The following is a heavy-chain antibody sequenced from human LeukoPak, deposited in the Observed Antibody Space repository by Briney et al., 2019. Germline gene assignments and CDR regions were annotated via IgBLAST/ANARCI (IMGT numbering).Heavy chain of an antibody. D-gene: IGHD3/OR15-3a*01. CDR1: GLIFSSYE. CDR3: AASGLTHTFDI. Sequence: GGSLRLSSAASGLIFSSYEMSWVRQAPGKGLEWVSSIRGSDGSIYYADSVQGRFSISRDNAQNSLFLQMNSLRVEDTAVYYCAASGLTHTFDIWGQGTMVTVSS. CDR2: IRGSDGSI. V-gene: IGHV3-48*03. J-gene: IGHJ3*02.